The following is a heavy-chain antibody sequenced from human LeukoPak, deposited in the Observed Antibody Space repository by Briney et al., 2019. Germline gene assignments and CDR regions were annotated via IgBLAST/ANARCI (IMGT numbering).Heavy chain of an antibody. J-gene: IGHJ4*02. CDR2: ISAYNGNT. CDR3: ARVSYYDSSGYFFELSYYFDY. D-gene: IGHD3-22*01. V-gene: IGHV1-18*01. CDR1: GYTFTSYG. Sequence: ASVKVSCKASGYTFTSYGISWVRQAPGQGLEWMGWISAYNGNTNYAQKLQGRFTMTTDTSTSTAYMELRSLRSDDTAVYYCARVSYYDSSGYFFELSYYFDYWGQGTLVSVSS.